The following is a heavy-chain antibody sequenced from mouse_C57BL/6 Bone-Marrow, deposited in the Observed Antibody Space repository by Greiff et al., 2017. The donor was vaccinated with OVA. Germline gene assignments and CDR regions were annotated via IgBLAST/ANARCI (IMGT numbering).Heavy chain of an antibody. V-gene: IGHV5-12*01. Sequence: EVMLVESGGGLVQPGGSLKLSCAASGFTFSDYYMYWVRQTPEKRLEWVAYISNGGGSTYYPDTVQGRFTISRDNAKNTLYLQMSRLKSEDTAMYYCARHGGDGFAYWGQGTLVTVSA. CDR2: ISNGGGST. CDR1: GFTFSDYY. J-gene: IGHJ3*01. CDR3: ARHGGDGFAY. D-gene: IGHD3-3*01.